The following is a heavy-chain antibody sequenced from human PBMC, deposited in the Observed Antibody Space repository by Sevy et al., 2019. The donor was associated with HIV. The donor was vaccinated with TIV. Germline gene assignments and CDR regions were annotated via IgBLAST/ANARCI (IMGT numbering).Heavy chain of an antibody. CDR2: IKEDGSEQ. V-gene: IGHV3-7*01. D-gene: IGHD3-10*01. CDR3: TKFYGTCSYVDY. CDR1: GLTFSSYW. Sequence: GGSLRLSCAASGLTFSSYWMSWVRQAPGKGLEWVANIKEDGSEQYYVDSVKGRFTVSRDKAKNSLYLQMNSLRAEDTAVYYCTKFYGTCSYVDYWGQGTLVTVSS. J-gene: IGHJ4*02.